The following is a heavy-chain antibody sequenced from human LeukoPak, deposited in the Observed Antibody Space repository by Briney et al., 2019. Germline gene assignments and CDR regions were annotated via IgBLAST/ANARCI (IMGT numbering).Heavy chain of an antibody. Sequence: PSETLSLTCAVYGGSFSGYYWSWIRQPPGKGLEWIGEINHSGSTNYNPSLKSRVTISVDTSKNQFSLKLSSVTAADTAVYYCARGNYDSSGYLGFDYWGQGTLVTVSS. V-gene: IGHV4-34*01. CDR2: INHSGST. CDR3: ARGNYDSSGYLGFDY. J-gene: IGHJ4*02. D-gene: IGHD3-22*01. CDR1: GGSFSGYY.